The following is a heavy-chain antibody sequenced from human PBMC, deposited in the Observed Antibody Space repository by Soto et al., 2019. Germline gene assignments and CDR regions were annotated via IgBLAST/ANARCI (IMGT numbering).Heavy chain of an antibody. D-gene: IGHD1-7*01. V-gene: IGHV3-23*01. CDR1: GFTFYSYA. Sequence: EVQLLESGGGLVQPGGSLRLSCAASGFTFYSYAMTWVRQAPGKGLEWVSSISGSGGTTYYVDSVKGRFTISRDGSKNTLQLQLNSLRTEDTAVYYCVNAHSFVELTPSDYWSQGSLVSVSS. CDR2: ISGSGGTT. CDR3: VNAHSFVELTPSDY. J-gene: IGHJ4*02.